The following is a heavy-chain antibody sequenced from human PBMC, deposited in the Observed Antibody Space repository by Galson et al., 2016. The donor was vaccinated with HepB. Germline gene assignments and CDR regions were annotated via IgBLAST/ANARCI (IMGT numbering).Heavy chain of an antibody. CDR3: AGSTTYYGMDV. CDR2: INHSGST. CDR1: DGSLTSYY. V-gene: IGHV4-34*01. D-gene: IGHD3-10*01. Sequence: SETLSLTCVVSDGSLTSYYWSWISQPPGKGREWIGEINHSGSTKYQSSLKSRVTISVDTSRSEVSLKVSSVTAADSAVYSCAGSTTYYGMDVWGQGTTVTVSS. J-gene: IGHJ6*02.